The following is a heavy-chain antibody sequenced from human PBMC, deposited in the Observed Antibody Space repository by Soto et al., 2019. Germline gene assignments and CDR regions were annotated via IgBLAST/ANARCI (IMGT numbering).Heavy chain of an antibody. CDR1: GFIFGTYA. CDR3: AKDAGGGPYSTAWYEFDY. J-gene: IGHJ4*02. Sequence: GGSLRLSCAASGFIFGTYAMSWVRQAPGKGPEWVAVISDTGGGTYYADSVKGRFTISRDNSKNTLYLQMNSLRAEDTGLYYCAKDAGGGPYSTAWYEFDYWGQGTQVTVSS. D-gene: IGHD2-2*01. V-gene: IGHV3-23*01. CDR2: ISDTGGGT.